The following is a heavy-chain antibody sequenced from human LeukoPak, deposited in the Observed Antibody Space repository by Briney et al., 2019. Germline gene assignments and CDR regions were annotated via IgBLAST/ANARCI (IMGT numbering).Heavy chain of an antibody. CDR3: ARDMTFGGVMSNWFDP. V-gene: IGHV3-33*01. Sequence: HPGGSLRLSCAASGFIFSSFGMHWVRQAPGKGLEWVAIIWYDGSNKYYADSVKGRFTISRDNSKDTLYLQMNSLRAEDTAAYYYARDMTFGGVMSNWFDPWGQGTLVTVSS. D-gene: IGHD3-16*01. CDR2: IWYDGSNK. J-gene: IGHJ5*02. CDR1: GFIFSSFG.